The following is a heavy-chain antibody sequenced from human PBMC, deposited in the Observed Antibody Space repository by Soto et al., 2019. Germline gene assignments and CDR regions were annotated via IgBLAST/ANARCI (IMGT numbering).Heavy chain of an antibody. CDR2: IYHSGCT. D-gene: IGHD4-4*01. Sequence: QLQLQESGSGLVKPSQTLSLTCAVSGGSINTATHSWSWIRQPPGKGLEWIGYIYHSGCTYYNPSGKRRVTTSRDTSTTQFSLRRSPGAAAGRAVYYCARGGGVTTTGDDYWGQGILVTVSS. CDR3: ARGGGVTTTGDDY. CDR1: GGSINTATHS. J-gene: IGHJ4*02. V-gene: IGHV4-30-2*01.